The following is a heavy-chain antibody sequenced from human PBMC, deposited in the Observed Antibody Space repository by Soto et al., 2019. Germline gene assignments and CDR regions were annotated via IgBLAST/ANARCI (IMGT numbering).Heavy chain of an antibody. D-gene: IGHD3-3*01. CDR3: ARFTREYYDFWSGPFDY. V-gene: IGHV1-18*01. CDR1: GYTFTSYG. Sequence: ASVKVSCKASGYTFTSYGISWVRQAPGQGLEWMGWISAYNVNTIYAQKLQGRVTMTTDTSTSTAYMELRSLRSDDTAVYYCARFTREYYDFWSGPFDYWGQGTLVTVSS. CDR2: ISAYNVNT. J-gene: IGHJ4*02.